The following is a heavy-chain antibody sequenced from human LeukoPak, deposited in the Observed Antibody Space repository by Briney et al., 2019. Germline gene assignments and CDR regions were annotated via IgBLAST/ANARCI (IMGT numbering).Heavy chain of an antibody. V-gene: IGHV1-69*06. CDR2: IIPIFGTA. CDR1: GGRFKSYG. D-gene: IGHD6-13*01. Sequence: ASVKVSCKTTGGRFKSYGFSWVRQAPGQGLEWMGGIIPIFGTANYAQKFQGRVTITADKSTSTAYMELSSLRSEDTAVYYCARVAGYGSRLEVYYYYYMDVWGKGTTVTVSS. J-gene: IGHJ6*03. CDR3: ARVAGYGSRLEVYYYYYMDV.